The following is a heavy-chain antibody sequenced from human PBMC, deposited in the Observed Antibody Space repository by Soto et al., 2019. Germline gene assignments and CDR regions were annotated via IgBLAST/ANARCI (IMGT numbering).Heavy chain of an antibody. D-gene: IGHD3-10*01. CDR3: ARPLRVHGVKYFDY. J-gene: IGHJ4*02. V-gene: IGHV6-1*01. Sequence: PSQTLSLTCAISGDSVSSNSAAWNWIRLSPSRGLECLGRTYYRSKWLNDHAVSVNSRITINPDTSKNHFSLQLNSVTPEDTAVYYCARPLRVHGVKYFDYWGQGTLVTVS. CDR1: GDSVSSNSAA. CDR2: TYYRSKWLN.